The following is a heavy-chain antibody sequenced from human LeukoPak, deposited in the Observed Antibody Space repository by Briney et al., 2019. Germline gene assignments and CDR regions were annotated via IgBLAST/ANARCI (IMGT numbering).Heavy chain of an antibody. CDR2: ISGSGGRT. CDR3: AKQARSYYVPTFDY. CDR1: EFTFSSYA. V-gene: IGHV3-23*01. D-gene: IGHD2/OR15-2a*01. Sequence: GGSLRLSCAASEFTFSSYAMSWVRQAPGKGLEWVSAISGSGGRTYYADSVKGRFAISRDNSRNTLYLQMNTLRVEDTAVYYCAKQARSYYVPTFDYCGQGTLVTVSS. J-gene: IGHJ4*02.